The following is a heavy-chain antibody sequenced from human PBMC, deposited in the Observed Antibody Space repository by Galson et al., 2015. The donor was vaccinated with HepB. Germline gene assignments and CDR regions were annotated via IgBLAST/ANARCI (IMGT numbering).Heavy chain of an antibody. V-gene: IGHV1-46*03. J-gene: IGHJ6*02. Sequence: SVKVSCKASGYTFTSYYMHWVRQAPGQGLEWIGIINPSGGSTSYAQKFQGRVTMTRDTSTSTVYMELSSLRSEDTAVYYCASSPNYDILTGYYIDGMDVWGQGTTVTVSS. CDR1: GYTFTSYY. CDR2: INPSGGST. CDR3: ASSPNYDILTGYYIDGMDV. D-gene: IGHD3-9*01.